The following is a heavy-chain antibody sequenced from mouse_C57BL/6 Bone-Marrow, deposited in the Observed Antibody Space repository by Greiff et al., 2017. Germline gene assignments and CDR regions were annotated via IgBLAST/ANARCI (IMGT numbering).Heavy chain of an antibody. CDR2: IDPSDSYT. D-gene: IGHD2-4*01. J-gene: IGHJ4*01. CDR1: GYTFTSYW. Sequence: QVQLQQPGAELVKPGASVKLSCKASGYTFTSYWMQWVKQRPGQGLEWIGEIDPSDSYTNYNQKFKGKATLTVDTSSSTAYMQLSSLTSEDSAVYYCARGVHYEAMDYWGQGTSVTVSS. CDR3: ARGVHYEAMDY. V-gene: IGHV1-50*01.